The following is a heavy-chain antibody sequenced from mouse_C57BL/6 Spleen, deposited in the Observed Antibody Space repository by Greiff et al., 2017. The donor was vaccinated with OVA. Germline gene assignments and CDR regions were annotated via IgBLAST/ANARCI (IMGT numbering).Heavy chain of an antibody. D-gene: IGHD1-1*01. CDR1: GFTFSDYG. J-gene: IGHJ1*03. Sequence: DVKLVESGGGLVKPGGSLKLSCAASGFTFSDYGMHWVRQAPEKGLEWVAYISSGSSTIYYADTVKGRFTISRDNAKNTLFLQMTSLRSEDTAMYYCARAYYGSSYLYWYFDVWGTGTTVTVSS. CDR3: ARAYYGSSYLYWYFDV. CDR2: ISSGSSTI. V-gene: IGHV5-17*01.